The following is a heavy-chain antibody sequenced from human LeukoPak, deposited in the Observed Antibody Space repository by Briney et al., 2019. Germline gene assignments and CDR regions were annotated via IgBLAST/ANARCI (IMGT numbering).Heavy chain of an antibody. Sequence: ETLSLTCAVYGGSFSGYYWSWVRQAPGKGLEWVSAISGSGGSTYYADSVKGRFTISRDNSKNTLYLQMNSLRAEDTAVYYCAKDRPYYYDSSGYWPDAFDIWGQGTMVTVSS. CDR1: GGSFSGYY. J-gene: IGHJ3*02. CDR3: AKDRPYYYDSSGYWPDAFDI. D-gene: IGHD3-22*01. V-gene: IGHV3-23*01. CDR2: ISGSGGST.